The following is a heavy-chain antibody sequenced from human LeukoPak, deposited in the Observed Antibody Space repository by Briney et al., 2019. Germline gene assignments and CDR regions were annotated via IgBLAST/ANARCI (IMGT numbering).Heavy chain of an antibody. CDR2: IYPSGST. J-gene: IGHJ5*02. CDR1: GASISSYY. V-gene: IGHV4-4*07. D-gene: IGHD3-22*01. Sequence: SETLSLTCTVSGASISSYYWSWIRQPAGKGPEWIGRIYPSGSTSYNPSLKSRVTMSLDTSKNQFSLKLSSVTAADTAVHYCARLSYYDIWFDPWGQGTLVTVSS. CDR3: ARLSYYDIWFDP.